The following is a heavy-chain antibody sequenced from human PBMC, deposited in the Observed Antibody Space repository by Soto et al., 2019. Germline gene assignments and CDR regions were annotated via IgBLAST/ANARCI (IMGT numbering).Heavy chain of an antibody. V-gene: IGHV4-31*03. Sequence: SETLSLTCTVSGGSISSGGYYWSWIRQHPGKGLEWIGYIYYSGSTYYNPSLKSRVTISVDTPKNQFSLKLSSVTAADTAVYYCASTLIAARTMRYYGMDVWGQGTTVTVSS. J-gene: IGHJ6*02. CDR1: GGSISSGGYY. D-gene: IGHD6-6*01. CDR2: IYYSGST. CDR3: ASTLIAARTMRYYGMDV.